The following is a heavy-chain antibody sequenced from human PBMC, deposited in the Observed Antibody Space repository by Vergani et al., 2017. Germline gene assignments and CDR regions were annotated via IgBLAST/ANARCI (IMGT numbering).Heavy chain of an antibody. J-gene: IGHJ6*03. V-gene: IGHV2-5*01. CDR3: AHRRCIAAAGAYYYCYMDV. CDR1: GFSLSTSGVG. CDR2: IYWNDDK. Sequence: QITLKESGPTLVKPTQTLTLTCTFSGFSLSTSGVGVGWIRQPPGKALEWLALIYWNDDKRYSPSLKSRLTITKDTSKNQVVLTMTNMDPVDTATYYCAHRRCIAAAGAYYYCYMDVWGKGTTVTVSS. D-gene: IGHD6-13*01.